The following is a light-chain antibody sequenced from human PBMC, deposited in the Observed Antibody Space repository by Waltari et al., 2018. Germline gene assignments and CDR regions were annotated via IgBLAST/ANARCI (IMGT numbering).Light chain of an antibody. Sequence: DIVMTQSPLSLPVTPGEPASISRTSSQSLLHHPGYNYLDGYLQKPGQSPHLLIYLGSSRASGVPDRFSGSGSGTDFTLTISSLQAEDVAVYYCQQYYSTPRTFGQGTKVEIK. CDR3: QQYYSTPRT. CDR2: LGS. J-gene: IGKJ1*01. CDR1: QSLLHHPGYNY. V-gene: IGKV2-28*01.